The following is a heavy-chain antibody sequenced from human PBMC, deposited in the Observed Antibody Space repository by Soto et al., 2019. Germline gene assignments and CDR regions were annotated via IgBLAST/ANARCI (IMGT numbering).Heavy chain of an antibody. V-gene: IGHV4-59*01. Sequence: PSETLSLTCTVSGGSISSYYWSWIRQPPGKGLEWIGYIYYSGSTNYNPSLKSRVTISVDTSKNQLSLKLSSVTAADTAVYYCARAVVAVAGNLFDPWGQGTLVTVSS. J-gene: IGHJ5*02. CDR3: ARAVVAVAGNLFDP. D-gene: IGHD6-19*01. CDR2: IYYSGST. CDR1: GGSISSYY.